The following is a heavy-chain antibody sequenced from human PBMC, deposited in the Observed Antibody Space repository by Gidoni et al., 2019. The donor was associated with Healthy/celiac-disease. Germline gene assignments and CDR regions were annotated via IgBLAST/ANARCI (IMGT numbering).Heavy chain of an antibody. D-gene: IGHD1-26*01. V-gene: IGHV3-30-3*01. CDR1: GFTFNSYT. CDR3: ARAIVGATLDY. Sequence: QVQLVESGGGVVQPGRSLRLYCAAAGFTFNSYTMHWVRQAPVKGLEWVAVISYDGSNTYYADSAKGRFTISRDNSKNPLYLQMTILSAEDTAVYYCARAIVGATLDYWCQGTLVTFSS. CDR2: ISYDGSNT. J-gene: IGHJ4*02.